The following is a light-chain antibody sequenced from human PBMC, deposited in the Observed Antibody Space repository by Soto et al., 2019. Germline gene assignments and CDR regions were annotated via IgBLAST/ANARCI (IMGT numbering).Light chain of an antibody. CDR3: QQSYGTPPWT. CDR1: QSISNF. CDR2: AAS. Sequence: DIQMTQSPSSLSASVGDRVTITCRASQSISNFLNWYQQKPGKAPKLLIYAASSLQSGVPSRFSGSGSGTDFTLTINSLQPEDVATYYCQQSYGTPPWTFGQGTKVEIK. J-gene: IGKJ1*01. V-gene: IGKV1-39*01.